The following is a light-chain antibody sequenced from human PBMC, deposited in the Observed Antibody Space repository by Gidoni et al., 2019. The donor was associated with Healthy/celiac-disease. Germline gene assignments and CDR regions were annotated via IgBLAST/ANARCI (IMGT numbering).Light chain of an antibody. J-gene: IGKJ2*02. CDR3: QQNNNTPRT. CDR1: QSISSY. Sequence: IQITQSPSSLSASVWDRVTITCWASQSISSYLNWYQQKPGHAPKLLIYGASSWQSGIPARFSGSGSGTDFTLTISSLQSEDFAIYYCQQNNNTPRTFGQGTKLEIK. V-gene: IGKV1-39*01. CDR2: GAS.